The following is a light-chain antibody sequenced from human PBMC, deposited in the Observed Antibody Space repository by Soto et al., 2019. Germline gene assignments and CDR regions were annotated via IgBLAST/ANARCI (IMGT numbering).Light chain of an antibody. V-gene: IGKV3D-20*02. CDR1: QSVSSSY. CDR3: QQRSNWLIT. CDR2: GAS. Sequence: EIVLTQSPGTLSLSPGERATLSCRASQSVSSSYLAWYHQKPGQAPRLLIYGASTRATGIPARFSGSGSGTDFTLTISSLEPEDFAVYYCQQRSNWLITFGQGTRLEIK. J-gene: IGKJ5*01.